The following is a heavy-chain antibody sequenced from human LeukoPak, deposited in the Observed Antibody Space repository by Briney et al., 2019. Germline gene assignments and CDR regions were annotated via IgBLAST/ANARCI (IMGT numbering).Heavy chain of an antibody. CDR1: GYTFTSYV. V-gene: IGHV1-3*01. Sequence: ASVNVSCKASGYTFTSYVMHWVCQAPGQRLEWMGWINAGNGNTKYSQKFQGRVTITRDTSASTAYMELSSLRSEDTAVYYCARDARGAAAADDPFDIWGQGTMVTVSS. CDR3: ARDARGAAAADDPFDI. J-gene: IGHJ3*02. CDR2: INAGNGNT. D-gene: IGHD6-13*01.